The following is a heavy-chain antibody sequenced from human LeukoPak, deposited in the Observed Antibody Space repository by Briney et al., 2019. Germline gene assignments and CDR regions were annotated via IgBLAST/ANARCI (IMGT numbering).Heavy chain of an antibody. CDR2: IRYDGSKK. CDR3: AKAKYSSGYPLCKDV. D-gene: IGHD3-22*01. V-gene: IGHV3-30*02. J-gene: IGHJ6*04. CDR1: GFTFSSYG. Sequence: GGSLRLSCAASGFTFSSYGMHWVRQAPGKGLEWVAFIRYDGSKKYYADAVKGRFTISRDNSKNTLYMQMSSLRAEDTDVYYCAKAKYSSGYPLCKDVWGKGTTVTVSS.